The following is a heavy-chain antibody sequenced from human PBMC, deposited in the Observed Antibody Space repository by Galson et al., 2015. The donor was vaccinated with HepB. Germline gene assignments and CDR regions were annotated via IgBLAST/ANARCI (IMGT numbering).Heavy chain of an antibody. J-gene: IGHJ4*02. Sequence: TLSLTCAVYGGSFSGYYWSWIRQPPGKGLEWIGEINHSGSTNYSPSFQGHVTISADKSISTAYLQWSSLKASDTAMYYCARRYYDSSGYWGYWGQGTLVTVSS. CDR1: GGSFSGYY. CDR2: INHSGST. D-gene: IGHD3-22*01. CDR3: ARRYYDSSGYWGY. V-gene: IGHV4-34*01.